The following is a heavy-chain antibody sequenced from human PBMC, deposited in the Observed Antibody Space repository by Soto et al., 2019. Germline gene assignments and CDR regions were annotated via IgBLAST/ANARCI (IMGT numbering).Heavy chain of an antibody. CDR3: ARVTRNTIFGVVEYYYYGMDV. CDR2: IYHSGST. J-gene: IGHJ6*02. CDR1: GGAISSGGYY. D-gene: IGHD3-3*01. V-gene: IGHV4-31*03. Sequence: RSLTCSVSGGAISSGGYYWSWIRQHPGKGLEWIGYIYHSGSTDYNPSLKSRVTISVDTSKNQFSLKLSSVTAADTAVYYCARVTRNTIFGVVEYYYYGMDVWGQGTTVTVSS.